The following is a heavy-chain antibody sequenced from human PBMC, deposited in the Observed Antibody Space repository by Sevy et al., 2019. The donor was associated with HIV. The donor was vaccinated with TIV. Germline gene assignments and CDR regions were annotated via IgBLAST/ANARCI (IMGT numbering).Heavy chain of an antibody. D-gene: IGHD3-16*02. CDR1: GFSLTTSD. V-gene: IGHV3-30*02. J-gene: IGHJ6*02. Sequence: GGSLRLSCAASGFSLTTSDMHWVRQAPGKGLEWVAYVRNDGSNKYYADSVRDRFTISRDSPKNTLYLQMNSLRDEDTAIYYCARGRKTTDESLEELDYYYGLDVWGQGTTVTVSS. CDR3: ARGRKTTDESLEELDYYYGLDV. CDR2: VRNDGSNK.